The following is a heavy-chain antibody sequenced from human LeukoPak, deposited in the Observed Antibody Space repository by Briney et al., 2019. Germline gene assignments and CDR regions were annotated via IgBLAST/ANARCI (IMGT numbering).Heavy chain of an antibody. CDR3: ARDGPYSSSSSYYYSYMDV. J-gene: IGHJ6*03. V-gene: IGHV1-69*05. CDR1: GGTFITYG. Sequence: ASVKVSCKPSGGTFITYGVTWVRQAPGQGLEWMGRIIPVFGTVSCAEKFQGRVTIITDDSSSSAYMELRSLRSEDTAVYYCARDGPYSSSSSYYYSYMDVWGKGTTVTVSS. D-gene: IGHD6-6*01. CDR2: IIPVFGTV.